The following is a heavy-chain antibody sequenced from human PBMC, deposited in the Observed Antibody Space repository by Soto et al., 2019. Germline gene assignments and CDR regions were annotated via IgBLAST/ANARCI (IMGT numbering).Heavy chain of an antibody. V-gene: IGHV4-59*08. CDR3: ARPVIFYYGMDV. CDR2: IYYTGST. Sequence: SETLSLTCTVSGGSISGYYWSWIRQPPGKGLEWIGYIYYTGSTYYNPSLKSRVTISVDTSKNQFSLKLSSVTAADTAVYYCARPVIFYYGMDVWGQGTTVTVSS. J-gene: IGHJ6*02. CDR1: GGSISGYY.